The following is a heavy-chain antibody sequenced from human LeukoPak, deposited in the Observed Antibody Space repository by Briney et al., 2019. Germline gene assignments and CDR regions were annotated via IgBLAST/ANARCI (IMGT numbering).Heavy chain of an antibody. D-gene: IGHD3-3*01. CDR1: GGSISSSSYY. V-gene: IGHV4-39*01. J-gene: IGHJ5*02. CDR3: ARQSIWFLEWLSSYNWFDP. CDR2: IYYSGST. Sequence: SETLSLTCTVSGGSISSSSYYWGWIRQPPGKGLEWIGSIYYSGSTYYNPFLKSRVTISVDTSKNQFSLKLSSVTAADTAVYYCARQSIWFLEWLSSYNWFDPWGQGTLVTVSS.